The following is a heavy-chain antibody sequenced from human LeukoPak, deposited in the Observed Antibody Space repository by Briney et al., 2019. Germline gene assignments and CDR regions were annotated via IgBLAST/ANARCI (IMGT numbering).Heavy chain of an antibody. Sequence: ASVRFSCKASGYTFTSYGISWVRQAPGQGLEWMGWISAYNGNTNYAQKLQGRVTMTTDTSTSTAYMELRSLRSDDTAVYYCARDTYYDFWSGYLDYWGQGTLVTVSS. D-gene: IGHD3-3*01. J-gene: IGHJ4*02. CDR3: ARDTYYDFWSGYLDY. CDR1: GYTFTSYG. CDR2: ISAYNGNT. V-gene: IGHV1-18*01.